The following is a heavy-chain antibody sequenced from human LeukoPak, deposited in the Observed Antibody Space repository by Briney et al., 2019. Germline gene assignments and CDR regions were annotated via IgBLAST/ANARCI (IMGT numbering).Heavy chain of an antibody. CDR3: ARATYSSSWFFDY. V-gene: IGHV3-48*01. D-gene: IGHD6-13*01. CDR2: ISSSSSTI. Sequence: GGALRLSCAASGFIFNNYWISWVRQAPGKGLEWVSYISSSSSTIYYADSVKGRFTISRDNAKNPLYLQMNSLRAEDTAVYYCARATYSSSWFFDYWGQGTLVTVSS. J-gene: IGHJ4*02. CDR1: GFIFNNYW.